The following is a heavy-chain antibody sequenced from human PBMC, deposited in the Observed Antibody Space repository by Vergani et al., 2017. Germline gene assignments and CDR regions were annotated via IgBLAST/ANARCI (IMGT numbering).Heavy chain of an antibody. CDR1: GFTFNNYK. D-gene: IGHD2-15*01. Sequence: EVQLVESGGDLVQPGGSLRLSCEVSGFTFNNYKMKWVRQAPGKGLEWIAYISSRSDTTFYADSVKGRFTISRDNVKNSLYLQMNRLRDEDTGVYYCARVAVTPPHDYYYYMDVWGKGTTVTVSS. V-gene: IGHV3-48*02. CDR2: ISSRSDTT. J-gene: IGHJ6*03. CDR3: ARVAVTPPHDYYYYMDV.